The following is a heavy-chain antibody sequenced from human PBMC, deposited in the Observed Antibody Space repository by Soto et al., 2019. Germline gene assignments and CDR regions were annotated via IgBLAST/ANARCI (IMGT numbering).Heavy chain of an antibody. V-gene: IGHV3-48*02. CDR1: GFTFSSYS. D-gene: IGHD4-17*01. Sequence: GGSLRLSCAASGFTFSSYSMNWVRQAPGKGLEWVSYISSSSSNIYYADSVKGRFPISRDNAKNSLYLQMNSLRDEDTAVYYCARAAHDYGDYLEYWGQGTLVTVSS. CDR2: ISSSSSNI. J-gene: IGHJ4*02. CDR3: ARAAHDYGDYLEY.